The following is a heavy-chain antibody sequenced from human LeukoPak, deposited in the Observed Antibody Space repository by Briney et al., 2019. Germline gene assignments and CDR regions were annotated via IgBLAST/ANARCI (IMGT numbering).Heavy chain of an antibody. D-gene: IGHD1-26*01. J-gene: IGHJ4*02. CDR3: VGGTYYGGDY. CDR1: GGSIRSYY. Sequence: SETLSLTCTVSGGSIRSYYWNWIRQPAGKGLEYIGRIYTSGSTNNNPSLKSRVTMSVDTSKNQFSLKLSSVTAADTAVYYCVGGTYYGGDYWGQGTLVSVSS. CDR2: IYTSGST. V-gene: IGHV4-4*07.